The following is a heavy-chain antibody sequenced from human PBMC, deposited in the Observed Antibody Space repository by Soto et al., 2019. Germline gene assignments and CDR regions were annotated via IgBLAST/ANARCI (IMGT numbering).Heavy chain of an antibody. CDR3: ARGADFWSGYFDY. V-gene: IGHV4-59*01. Sequence: SETLSLTCTVSGGSISSYYWSWIRQPPGKGLEWIGYIYYSGSTNYNPSLKSRVTISVDTSKNQFSLKLSSVTAADTAVYYCARGADFWSGYFDYWGQGTLVTASS. CDR2: IYYSGST. J-gene: IGHJ4*02. CDR1: GGSISSYY. D-gene: IGHD3-3*01.